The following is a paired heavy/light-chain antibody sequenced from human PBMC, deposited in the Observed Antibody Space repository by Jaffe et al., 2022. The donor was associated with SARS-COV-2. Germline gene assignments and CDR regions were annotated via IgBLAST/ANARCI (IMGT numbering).Light chain of an antibody. Sequence: QSALTQPASVSGSPGQSITISCTGTSSDVGGYNFVSWYQQNPGKVPRLMIFEGSKRSSGISNRFSGSKSGNTASLTISGLQAEDEADYYCCSYAGGTYVFGTGTRVTVL. CDR2: EGS. V-gene: IGLV2-23*01. CDR1: SSDVGGYNF. J-gene: IGLJ1*01. CDR3: CSYAGGTYV.
Heavy chain of an antibody. D-gene: IGHD4-17*01. CDR2: IFSAGTNK. CDR1: GFSFSYYA. J-gene: IGHJ3*02. CDR3: VRDNFGANVGNAFDI. Sequence: QVQLVESGGGVVQPGRSLRLSCAASGFSFSYYAMHWVRQAPGKGLEWVADIFSAGTNKYYADSVRGRFTISRDDSTNTLFLQLNSLRPEDTGVYYCVRDNFGANVGNAFDIWGQGTNVTVSS. V-gene: IGHV3-30*04.